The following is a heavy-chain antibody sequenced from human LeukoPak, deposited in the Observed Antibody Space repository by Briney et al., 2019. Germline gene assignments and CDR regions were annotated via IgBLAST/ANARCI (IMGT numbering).Heavy chain of an antibody. V-gene: IGHV1-69*01. J-gene: IGHJ4*02. CDR2: IIPFFGTA. CDR3: VHPAYYDSSAYIY. Sequence: SVKVSCKASGGTFSSYAITWVRQAPGQGLEWMGGIIPFFGTANYAQKFQGRVTITADESTSTAYMELSTLRSEDTAVYYCVHPAYYDSSAYIYWGQGTLVTVSS. CDR1: GGTFSSYA. D-gene: IGHD3-22*01.